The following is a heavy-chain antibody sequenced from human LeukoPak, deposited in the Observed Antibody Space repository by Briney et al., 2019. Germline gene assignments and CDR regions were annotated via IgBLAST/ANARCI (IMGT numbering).Heavy chain of an antibody. J-gene: IGHJ5*02. CDR2: ISGSGGTT. CDR1: GFTFSSFA. Sequence: GGSLRLSCAAPGFTFSSFAMRCVRQAPGKGLVEVSAISGSGGTTYYADSVKGRFAFSRENSKNTLYLQMNSLRAEDTAVYYCAKDQYFDWLNWFDPWGQGTLVTVSS. V-gene: IGHV3-23*01. CDR3: AKDQYFDWLNWFDP. D-gene: IGHD3-9*01.